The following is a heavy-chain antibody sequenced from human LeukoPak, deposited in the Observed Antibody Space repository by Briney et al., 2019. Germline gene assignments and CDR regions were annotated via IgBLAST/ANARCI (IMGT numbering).Heavy chain of an antibody. J-gene: IGHJ4*02. CDR2: IYTSGST. V-gene: IGHV4-61*02. CDR3: ARELYYDSGAYPDY. CDR1: GGSISSGSYY. Sequence: SETLSLTCTVSGGSISSGSYYWSWIRQPAGKGLEWIGRIYTSGSTYYNPSLKSRVTMSVDTSKNQFSLKLSSVTAADTAVYYCARELYYDSGAYPDYWGQGTLVTVSS. D-gene: IGHD3-22*01.